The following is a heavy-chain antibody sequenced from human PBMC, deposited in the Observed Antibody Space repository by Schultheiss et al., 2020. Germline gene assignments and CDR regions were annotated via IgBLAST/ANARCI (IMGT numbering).Heavy chain of an antibody. CDR1: GFTFSSYA. CDR2: ISSSSSTI. J-gene: IGHJ6*03. V-gene: IGHV3-48*02. CDR3: ARDRRTVTEEYYYYYMDV. D-gene: IGHD1-14*01. Sequence: GGSLRLSCAASGFTFSSYAMNWVRQAPGKGLEWVSYISSSSSTIYYADSVKGQFTISRDNAKNSLYLQMNSLRDEDTAVYYCARDRRTVTEEYYYYYMDVWGKGTTVTVSS.